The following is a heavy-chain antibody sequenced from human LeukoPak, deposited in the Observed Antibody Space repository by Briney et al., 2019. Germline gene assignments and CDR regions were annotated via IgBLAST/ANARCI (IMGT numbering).Heavy chain of an antibody. V-gene: IGHV3-30*02. CDR1: GFTFSSYG. Sequence: GGSLRLSCAASGFTFSSYGMHWVRQAPGKGLEWVAFIRYGGSNKYYADSVKGRFTISRDNSKNTLYLQMNSLRAEDTAVYYCAKESGYCSGGSCYSGLDLFDYWGQGTLVTVSS. D-gene: IGHD2-15*01. J-gene: IGHJ4*02. CDR3: AKESGYCSGGSCYSGLDLFDY. CDR2: IRYGGSNK.